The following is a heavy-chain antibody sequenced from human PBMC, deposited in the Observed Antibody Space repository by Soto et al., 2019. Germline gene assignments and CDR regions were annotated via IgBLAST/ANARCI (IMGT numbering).Heavy chain of an antibody. CDR1: GGTFSSYT. CDR2: IIPILGIA. D-gene: IGHD4-17*01. CDR3: ASSCYGDQNYYYYGMDV. J-gene: IGHJ6*02. V-gene: IGHV1-69*02. Sequence: QVQLVQSGAEVKKPGSSVKVSCKASGGTFSSYTISWVRQAPGQGLEWMGRIIPILGIANYAQKFQGRVTLTADKSTSTAYMELSSLRSEDTAVYYCASSCYGDQNYYYYGMDVWGQGTTVTVSS.